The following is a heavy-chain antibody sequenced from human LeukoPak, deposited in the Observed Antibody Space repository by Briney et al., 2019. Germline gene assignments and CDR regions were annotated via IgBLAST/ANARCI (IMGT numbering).Heavy chain of an antibody. CDR3: ARLTSYYGMDV. J-gene: IGHJ6*02. CDR1: GGSISSYY. V-gene: IGHV4-59*08. CDR2: IYYSGST. Sequence: SETLSLTCTVSGGSISSYYWSWIRQPPGKELEWIGYIYYSGSTNYNPSLKSRVTISVDTSKNQFSLKLSSVTAADTAVYYCARLTSYYGMDVWGQGTTVTVSS.